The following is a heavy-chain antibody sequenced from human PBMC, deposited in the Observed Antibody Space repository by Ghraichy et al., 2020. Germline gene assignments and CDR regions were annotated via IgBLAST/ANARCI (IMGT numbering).Heavy chain of an antibody. D-gene: IGHD2-21*01. Sequence: SGPTLVKPTQTLTLTCTFSGFSLSTSGVGVGWIRQPPGKALEWLALIYWDDDKRYSPSLKSRLTITKDTSKNQVVLTMTNMDPVDTATYYCAHSTPYCGGDCYVYEGYDAFDIWGQGTMVTVSS. CDR1: GFSLSTSGVG. CDR2: IYWDDDK. CDR3: AHSTPYCGGDCYVYEGYDAFDI. V-gene: IGHV2-5*02. J-gene: IGHJ3*02.